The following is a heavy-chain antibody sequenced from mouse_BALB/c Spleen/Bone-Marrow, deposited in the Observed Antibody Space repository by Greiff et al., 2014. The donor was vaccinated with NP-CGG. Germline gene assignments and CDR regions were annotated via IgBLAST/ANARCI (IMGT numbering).Heavy chain of an antibody. J-gene: IGHJ4*01. D-gene: IGHD2-3*01. V-gene: IGHV1S41*01. CDR2: IAPGTGTT. CDR3: ARYDYAMDY. CDR1: GYTFTNFW. Sequence: DLVKPGASVKLSCKASGYTFTNFWINWIKQRPGRGLEWIGRIAPGTGTTYYNEMFKGKATLTVDTSSSTAYIQLSSLSSEDSAVYFCARYDYAMDYWGQGTSVTVSS.